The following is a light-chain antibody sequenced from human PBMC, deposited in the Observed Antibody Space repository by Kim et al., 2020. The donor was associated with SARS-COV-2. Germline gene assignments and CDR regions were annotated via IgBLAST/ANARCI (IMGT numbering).Light chain of an antibody. V-gene: IGKV3-15*01. J-gene: IGKJ4*01. CDR3: QQYNKWPLA. CDR2: GAS. CDR1: QSLSND. Sequence: EIVITQSPATLSVSPGERVTLSCRPSQSLSNDLAWYQQRPGQAPRLLIYGASARATGIPARFSGSGSGTEFTLTISSLQSEDFAVYYCQQYNKWPLAFGGGTKVDIK.